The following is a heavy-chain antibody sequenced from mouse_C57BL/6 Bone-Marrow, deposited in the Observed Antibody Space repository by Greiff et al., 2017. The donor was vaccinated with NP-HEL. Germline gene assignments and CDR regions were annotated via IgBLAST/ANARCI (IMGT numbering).Heavy chain of an antibody. J-gene: IGHJ3*01. Sequence: QVQLLQSGAELVKPGASVKMSCKASGYTFTTYPIEWMKQNHGTSLEWIGNFHPYNDDTKYNEKFNGKATLTVEKSSSTVYLELSRLTSDDSAVYYCARRDYDGAWFAYWGQGTLVTVSA. V-gene: IGHV1-47*01. CDR3: ARRDYDGAWFAY. D-gene: IGHD2-4*01. CDR1: GYTFTTYP. CDR2: FHPYNDDT.